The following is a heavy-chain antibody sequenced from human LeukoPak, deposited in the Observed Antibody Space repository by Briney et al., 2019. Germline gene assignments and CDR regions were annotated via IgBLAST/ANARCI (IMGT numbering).Heavy chain of an antibody. CDR1: GGSISSYY. CDR3: ARVPAGNWFDP. CDR2: IYYSGST. V-gene: IGHV4-59*01. Sequence: SETLSLTCTVSGGSISSYYWSWIRQPPGKGLEWIGYIYYSGSTNYNPSLKSRVTISVDTSKNQLSLKLSSVTAADTAVYYCARVPAGNWFDPWGQGTLVTVSS. J-gene: IGHJ5*02. D-gene: IGHD2-2*01.